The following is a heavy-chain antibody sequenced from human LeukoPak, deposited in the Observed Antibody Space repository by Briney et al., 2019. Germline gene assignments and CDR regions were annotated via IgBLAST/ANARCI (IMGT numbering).Heavy chain of an antibody. J-gene: IGHJ5*02. CDR3: AKSQPAAISWFDP. D-gene: IGHD2-2*02. CDR1: GFTFSIYA. CDR2: ISFSGGST. Sequence: GGSLSLSCAASGFTFSIYAMNWVRQAPGKGLEWVSAISFSGGSTYYADSVKGRFTISRDNSKNTLYLQMNSLRVEDTAVYYRAKSQPAAISWFDPWGQGTLVTVSS. V-gene: IGHV3-23*01.